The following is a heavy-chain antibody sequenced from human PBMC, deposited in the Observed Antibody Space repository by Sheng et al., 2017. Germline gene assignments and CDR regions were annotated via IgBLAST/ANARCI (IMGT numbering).Heavy chain of an antibody. CDR1: GYTFTDHN. CDR2: IDPNSGAT. Sequence: QAQLVQSGPEVKRPGASVRVSCKSSGYTFTDHNIHWVRQAPGQGLQWMAWIDPNSGATNNAQEFEGRVTLTRDTSITTAYMELSSLRDDDTAFYYCARKPSGKSGSYFMTWGQGTLVTVSS. D-gene: IGHD1-26*01. V-gene: IGHV1-2*02. CDR3: ARKPSGKSGSYFMT. J-gene: IGHJ5*01.